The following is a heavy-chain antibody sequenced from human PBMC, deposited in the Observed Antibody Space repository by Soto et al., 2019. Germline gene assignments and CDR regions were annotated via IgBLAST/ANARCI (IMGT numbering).Heavy chain of an antibody. Sequence: QVQLVESGGGVVQPGRSLRLSCAASGFTFSSYGMHWVRQAPGKGLEWVAVISYDGSNKYYADSVKGRFTISRDNSKNTLYLQMNSRRAEDTAVYYCAKNYGAYSRGYYYGMDVWGQGTTVTVSS. CDR1: GFTFSSYG. CDR3: AKNYGAYSRGYYYGMDV. V-gene: IGHV3-30*18. J-gene: IGHJ6*02. CDR2: ISYDGSNK. D-gene: IGHD4-17*01.